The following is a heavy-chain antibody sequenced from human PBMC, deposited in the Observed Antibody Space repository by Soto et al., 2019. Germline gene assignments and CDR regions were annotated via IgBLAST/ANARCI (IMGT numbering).Heavy chain of an antibody. CDR3: ARGSLGYCNGGSCDFAMDV. CDR2: IYYSGGT. J-gene: IGHJ6*02. Sequence: SETLSLTCTVSGGSISSGDYYWSWIRQPPGKGLEWIAYIYYSGGTYYNPSLKSRVTISVDTSKNQFSLKLSSVTAADTAVYYCARGSLGYCNGGSCDFAMDVWGQGTTVTVS. CDR1: GGSISSGDYY. D-gene: IGHD2-15*01. V-gene: IGHV4-30-4*01.